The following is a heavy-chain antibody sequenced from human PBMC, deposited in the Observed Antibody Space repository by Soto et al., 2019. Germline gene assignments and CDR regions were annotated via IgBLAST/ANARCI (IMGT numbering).Heavy chain of an antibody. J-gene: IGHJ5*02. CDR3: ARYNSGYNNNWFDP. CDR1: GGSMSGYY. CDR2: IYYSGST. V-gene: IGHV4-59*08. D-gene: IGHD6-19*01. Sequence: QVQLQESGPGLVKPSETLSLTCTVSGGSMSGYYWTWFRQPPGKGLEYIGFIYYSGSTNYNPSLKSRVTISVDTSKNQFSLRLTSVTAADTAVYYCARYNSGYNNNWFDPWGQGTLVTVSS.